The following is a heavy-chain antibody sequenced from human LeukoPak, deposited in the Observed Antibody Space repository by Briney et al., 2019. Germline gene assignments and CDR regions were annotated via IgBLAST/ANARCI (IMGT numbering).Heavy chain of an antibody. V-gene: IGHV3-33*01. D-gene: IGHD4-17*01. J-gene: IGHJ5*02. CDR2: IWYDGSNK. CDR3: ARDREVTKGNWFGP. CDR1: GFTFSRYG. Sequence: GSLRLSCAASGFTFSRYGMHWVRQAPGQGLEWVAMIWYDGSNKNYADSAKGRFTISRDNSRNTLYLEMNTLRAEDTAVYYCARDREVTKGNWFGPWGQGTLVTVST.